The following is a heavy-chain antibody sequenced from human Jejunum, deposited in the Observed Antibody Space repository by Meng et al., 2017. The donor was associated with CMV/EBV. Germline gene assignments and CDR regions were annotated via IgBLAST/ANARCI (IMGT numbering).Heavy chain of an antibody. CDR2: ITAGGGT. Sequence: ASGFTFQMEAMGWVRQAPGKGLEWVSGITAGGGTYYADSVRGRFTISRDNDKYTLYLQMNNLTADDTAVYYCAKDMRRVAGSEYWGQGTLVTVSS. CDR1: GFTFQMEA. V-gene: IGHV3-23*01. D-gene: IGHD6-19*01. CDR3: AKDMRRVAGSEY. J-gene: IGHJ4*02.